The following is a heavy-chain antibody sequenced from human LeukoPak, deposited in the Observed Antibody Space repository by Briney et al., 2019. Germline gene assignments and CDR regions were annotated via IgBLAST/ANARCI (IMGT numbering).Heavy chain of an antibody. J-gene: IGHJ5*02. V-gene: IGHV4-34*01. CDR1: GGSFSGYY. D-gene: IGHD3-10*01. Sequence: PSETLSLTCAVYGGSFSGYYWSWIRQPPGKGLEWIGEINHSGSTNYNPSLKSRVTISVDTSKNQFSLKLSSVTAADTAVYYCAIWYYYGSGSYWFDPWGQGTLVTVSS. CDR3: AIWYYYGSGSYWFDP. CDR2: INHSGST.